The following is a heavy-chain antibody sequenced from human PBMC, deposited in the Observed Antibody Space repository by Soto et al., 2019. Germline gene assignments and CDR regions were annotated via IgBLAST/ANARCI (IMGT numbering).Heavy chain of an antibody. V-gene: IGHV4-61*01. CDR1: GGSVSSGSYY. Sequence: QVQLQESGPGLVKPSETLSLTCTVSGGSVSSGSYYWSWIRQPPGKGLEWIGYIYYSGSTNYNPSLKGRVTISVDTSKNQVSLKLSSVTAADTAGDYCARVNYCPTQGMDYWGQGTLVTVSS. CDR2: IYYSGST. CDR3: ARVNYCPTQGMDY. J-gene: IGHJ4*01. D-gene: IGHD2-8*01.